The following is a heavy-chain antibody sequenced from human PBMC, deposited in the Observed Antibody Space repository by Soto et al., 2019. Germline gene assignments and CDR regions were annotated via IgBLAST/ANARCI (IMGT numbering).Heavy chain of an antibody. CDR1: GASISGFY. Sequence: SETLSLTCTVSGASISGFYWSWIRKSAGKGLEWIGRIYATGTTDYNPSLNSRVMMSVDTSKKQFSLKLRSVTAADTAVYYCVRDGTKTLREWFDPWGQGISVTVSS. D-gene: IGHD1-1*01. J-gene: IGHJ5*02. CDR2: IYATGTT. V-gene: IGHV4-4*07. CDR3: VRDGTKTLREWFDP.